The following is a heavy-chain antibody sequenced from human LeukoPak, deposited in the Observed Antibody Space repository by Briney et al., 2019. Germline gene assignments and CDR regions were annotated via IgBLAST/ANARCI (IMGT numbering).Heavy chain of an antibody. D-gene: IGHD2-2*01. CDR3: ARGPPLGYCSSTSCYRPYCYYYGMDV. CDR2: INHSGST. J-gene: IGHJ6*02. Sequence: SETLSLTCAVYGGSFSGYYWSWIRQPPGKGLEWIGEINHSGSTNYNPSLKSRVTISVDTSKNQFSLKLSSVTAADTAVYYCARGPPLGYCSSTSCYRPYCYYYGMDVWGQGTTVTVSS. CDR1: GGSFSGYY. V-gene: IGHV4-34*01.